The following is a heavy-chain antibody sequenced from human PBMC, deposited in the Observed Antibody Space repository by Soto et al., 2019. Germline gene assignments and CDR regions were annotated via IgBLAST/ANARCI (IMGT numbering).Heavy chain of an antibody. V-gene: IGHV1-2*02. CDR1: GYTFTGYY. CDR2: INPNSGGA. J-gene: IGHJ5*02. D-gene: IGHD5-18*01. CDR3: ASRDSYDTSYWFDP. Sequence: ASVKVSCKASGYTFTGYYMHWVRQAPGQGLEWMGWINPNSGGANYAQKFQGRVTMTRDKSMSTAYMELSSLRSDDTAVYYCASRDSYDTSYWFDPWGQGTLVTVSS.